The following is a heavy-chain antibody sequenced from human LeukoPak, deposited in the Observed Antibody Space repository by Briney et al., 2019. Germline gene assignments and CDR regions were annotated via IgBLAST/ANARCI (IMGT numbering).Heavy chain of an antibody. D-gene: IGHD3-16*01. CDR2: IYYSGST. CDR3: AKHLTNAYYDMIWFDP. CDR1: GGSMKSHY. Sequence: SRSGTLTCWVSGGSMKSHYWGWIRQPPGKGLEWIGYIYYSGSTNYNPSLKSRVTISLDTSKNQFSLKLSSVTAADTAVYYCAKHLTNAYYDMIWFDPWGQGTLVTVSS. J-gene: IGHJ5*02. V-gene: IGHV4-59*11.